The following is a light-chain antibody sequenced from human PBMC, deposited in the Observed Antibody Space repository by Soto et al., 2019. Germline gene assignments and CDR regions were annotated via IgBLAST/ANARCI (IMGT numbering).Light chain of an antibody. CDR2: GAS. J-gene: IGKJ1*01. V-gene: IGKV3-20*01. CDR3: QQYDGSPRT. Sequence: EIVLTQSPVTLSLSPGERGTLSCRASQSVGTSLAWYQRKPGQAPRLLIYGASNRATGIPDRFSGSGSGTDFTLTITRLEPEDFAVYHCQQYDGSPRTFGQGTKVDIK. CDR1: QSVGTS.